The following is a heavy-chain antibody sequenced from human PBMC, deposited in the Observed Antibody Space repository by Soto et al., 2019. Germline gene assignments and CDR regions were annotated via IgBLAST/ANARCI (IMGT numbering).Heavy chain of an antibody. CDR1: GFTFSNYA. Sequence: GGSLRLSCAASGFTFSNYAMSWVRQAPGKGLEWVSAISVSGGSTHYADSVKGRFTISRDNSKNTLSLQMSGLRAEDTAVYYCARDMHAGFTHYFDPWGQGTLVTVSS. CDR3: ARDMHAGFTHYFDP. J-gene: IGHJ5*02. D-gene: IGHD1-26*01. V-gene: IGHV3-23*01. CDR2: ISVSGGST.